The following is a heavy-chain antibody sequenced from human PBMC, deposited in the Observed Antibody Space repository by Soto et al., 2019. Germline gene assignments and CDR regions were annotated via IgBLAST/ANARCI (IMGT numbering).Heavy chain of an antibody. J-gene: IGHJ4*02. CDR2: IYSGGST. Sequence: GSLRLSCAASGFTVSSNYMSWVRQAPGKGLEWVSVIYSGGSTYYADSVKGRFTISRDNSKNTLYLQMNSLRAEDTAVYYCARDGVDTAMGPGFVWGQGTLVTVSS. V-gene: IGHV3-53*01. CDR3: ARDGVDTAMGPGFV. D-gene: IGHD5-18*01. CDR1: GFTVSSNY.